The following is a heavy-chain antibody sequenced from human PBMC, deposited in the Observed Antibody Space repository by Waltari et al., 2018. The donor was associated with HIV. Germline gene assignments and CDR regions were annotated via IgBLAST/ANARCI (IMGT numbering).Heavy chain of an antibody. CDR2: ISDDGTNK. J-gene: IGHJ4*02. CDR3: ARDGAPPNY. Sequence: QVQLLESGGGVVQPGRSLTLSCAASGFTFSSEAMHWCRQAPGKGLEWVAAISDDGTNKYYAESVKGRFTISRDNSKNTLYVEMSSLSPEDTAVYFCARDGAPPNYWGQGTLVTVSS. D-gene: IGHD2-8*01. CDR1: GFTFSSEA. V-gene: IGHV3-30*04.